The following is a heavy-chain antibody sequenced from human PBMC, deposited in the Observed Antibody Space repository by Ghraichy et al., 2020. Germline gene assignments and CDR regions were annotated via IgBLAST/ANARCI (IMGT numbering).Heavy chain of an antibody. Sequence: SETLSLTCTVSGGSISSYYWSWIRQPPGKGLEWIGYIYYSGSTNYNPSLKSRVTISVDTSKNQFSLKLSSVTAADTAVYYCARNSRDGYNYADYWGQGTLVTVSS. D-gene: IGHD5-24*01. CDR2: IYYSGST. CDR3: ARNSRDGYNYADY. CDR1: GGSISSYY. V-gene: IGHV4-59*08. J-gene: IGHJ4*02.